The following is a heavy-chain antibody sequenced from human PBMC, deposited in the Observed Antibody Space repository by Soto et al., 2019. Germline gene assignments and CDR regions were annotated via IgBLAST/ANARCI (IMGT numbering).Heavy chain of an antibody. CDR2: IVVASGNT. D-gene: IGHD3-22*01. V-gene: IGHV1-58*01. Sequence: GASVKVSCKASGFTFSSSAVLWVRQARGQRLEWIGWIVVASGNTNYAQKFQERVTITRDMSTSTAYMELNSLRSEDTAVYYCAADDAYDTTGYYLFDFDFWGQGTLVTVSS. CDR3: AADDAYDTTGYYLFDFDF. J-gene: IGHJ4*02. CDR1: GFTFSSSA.